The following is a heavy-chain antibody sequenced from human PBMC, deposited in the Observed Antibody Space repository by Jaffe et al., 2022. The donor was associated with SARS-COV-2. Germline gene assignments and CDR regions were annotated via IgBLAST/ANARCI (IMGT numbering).Heavy chain of an antibody. V-gene: IGHV4-59*08. Sequence: QVQLQESGPGLVKPSETLSLTCTVSGGSISSYYWSWIRQPPGKGLEWIGYIYYSGSTNYNPSLKSRVTISVDTSKNQFSLKLSSVTAADTAVYYCARRSMSGSLTEAYDAFDIWGQGTMVTVSS. CDR1: GGSISSYY. D-gene: IGHD1-26*01. CDR2: IYYSGST. CDR3: ARRSMSGSLTEAYDAFDI. J-gene: IGHJ3*02.